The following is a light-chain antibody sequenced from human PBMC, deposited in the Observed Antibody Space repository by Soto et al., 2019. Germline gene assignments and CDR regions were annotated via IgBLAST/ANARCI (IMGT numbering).Light chain of an antibody. CDR2: ENN. CDR3: GTWDSSLSAPCV. V-gene: IGLV1-51*02. J-gene: IGLJ1*01. CDR1: SSNIGNNY. Sequence: QCVLTQPPSVSAAPGQKVTISCSGSSSNIGNNYVSWYQQLPGTAPKLLIYENNKRPSGIPDRFSGSKSGTSATLGITGLQTGDEADYYCGTWDSSLSAPCVFGTGTKVTVL.